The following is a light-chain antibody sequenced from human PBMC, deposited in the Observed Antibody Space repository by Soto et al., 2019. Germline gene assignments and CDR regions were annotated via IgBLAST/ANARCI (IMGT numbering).Light chain of an antibody. CDR1: QSVSSNL. J-gene: IGKJ4*01. CDR3: RQYGTSLGFP. CDR2: GAS. Sequence: EIVLTQSPGTLSLSPGERATLSCRASQSVSSNLLAWYQEKLGQAPRLLIYGASKRATGIPDRFSGSGSGTVFTHTIIRLEPEDFAVYYCRQYGTSLGFPVGGGTKVDIK. V-gene: IGKV3-20*01.